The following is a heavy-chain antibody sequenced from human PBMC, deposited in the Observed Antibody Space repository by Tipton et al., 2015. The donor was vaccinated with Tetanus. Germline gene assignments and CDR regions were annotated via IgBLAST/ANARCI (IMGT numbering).Heavy chain of an antibody. V-gene: IGHV3-23*01. Sequence: GSLRLSCAASGFTFSSYAMSWVRQAPGKGLEWVSAISGSGGSTYYADSVKGRFTISRDNSKNTLYLQMNSLRAEDTAVYYCAKGYSYGYEGDYWGQGTLVTVSS. D-gene: IGHD5-18*01. J-gene: IGHJ4*02. CDR2: ISGSGGST. CDR3: AKGYSYGYEGDY. CDR1: GFTFSSYA.